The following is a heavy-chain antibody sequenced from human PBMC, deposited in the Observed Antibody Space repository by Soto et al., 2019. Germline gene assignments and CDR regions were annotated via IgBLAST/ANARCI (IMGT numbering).Heavy chain of an antibody. Sequence: KTSETLSLTCTVSGGSISSYYWSWIRQPPGKGLEWIGYIYYSGSTNYNPSLKSRVTISVDTSKNQFSLKLSSVTAADTAVYYCARGGGPVVPAAIKGWEHWFDPWGQGTLVTVS. CDR2: IYYSGST. V-gene: IGHV4-59*01. J-gene: IGHJ5*02. CDR1: GGSISSYY. D-gene: IGHD2-2*01. CDR3: ARGGGPVVPAAIKGWEHWFDP.